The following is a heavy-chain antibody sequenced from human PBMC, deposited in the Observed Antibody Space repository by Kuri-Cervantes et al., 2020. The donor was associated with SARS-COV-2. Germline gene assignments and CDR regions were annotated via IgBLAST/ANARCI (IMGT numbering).Heavy chain of an antibody. D-gene: IGHD6-19*01. V-gene: IGHV3-48*01. CDR2: ISSSSSTI. CDR1: GFTFSSYA. Sequence: GESLKISCAASGFTFSSYAMSWVRQAPGKGLEWVSYISSSSSTIYYADSVKGRFTISRDNAKNTLYLQMNSLRAEDTAVYYCAKTSSDSSGWYFDYWGQGTLVTVSS. J-gene: IGHJ4*02. CDR3: AKTSSDSSGWYFDY.